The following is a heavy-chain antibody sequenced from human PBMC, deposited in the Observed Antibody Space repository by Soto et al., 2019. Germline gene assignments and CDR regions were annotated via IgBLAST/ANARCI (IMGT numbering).Heavy chain of an antibody. Sequence: QLQLQESGPALVKPSETLSLTCTVSGGSISSITYHWGWIRQSPEKGLEWIGYIHYGGSTYYNPSHQCRVTLALGTSKNQFSLRLTSVNASHTGVYYCARSTPVRVQSNFWSGYYLSYFDYWGQGSLVTVSA. D-gene: IGHD3-3*01. CDR3: ARSTPVRVQSNFWSGYYLSYFDY. CDR1: GGSISSITYH. J-gene: IGHJ4*02. V-gene: IGHV4-39*01. CDR2: IHYGGST.